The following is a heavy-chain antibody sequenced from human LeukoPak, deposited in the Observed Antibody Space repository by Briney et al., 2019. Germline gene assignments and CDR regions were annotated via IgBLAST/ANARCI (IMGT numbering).Heavy chain of an antibody. CDR3: ASALRVDTAMVMNY. V-gene: IGHV4-4*07. D-gene: IGHD5-18*01. CDR1: GGSISSYY. J-gene: IGHJ4*02. CDR2: IYTSGST. Sequence: SETLSLTCTVSGGSISSYYWSWIRQPAGKGLEGIGRIYTSGSTNYNPSLKSRVTMSVDTSKNQFSLKLSSVTAADTAVYYCASALRVDTAMVMNYWGQGTLVTVSS.